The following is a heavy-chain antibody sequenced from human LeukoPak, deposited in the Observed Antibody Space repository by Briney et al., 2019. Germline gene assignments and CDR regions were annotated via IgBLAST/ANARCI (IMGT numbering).Heavy chain of an antibody. CDR3: ARGLVDYYYYGLDV. CDR1: GFTFSSYW. J-gene: IGHJ6*02. V-gene: IGHV3-74*01. CDR2: INSDGSIT. D-gene: IGHD6-6*01. Sequence: GGSLRLSCAASGFTFSSYWMHWVRQAPGKGLVWVSRINSDGSITTYADSVKGRFTISRDNAKNTLYLQMNRLRADDTAVYYCARGLVDYYYYGLDVWGQGTTVTVSS.